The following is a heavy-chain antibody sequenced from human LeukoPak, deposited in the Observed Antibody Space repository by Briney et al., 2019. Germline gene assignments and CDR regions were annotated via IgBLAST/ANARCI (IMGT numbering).Heavy chain of an antibody. D-gene: IGHD5-18*01. CDR3: ARDEYSYGLHDIFDY. Sequence: ASVKVSCKASGYTFTSYAMNWVRQAPGQGLEWMGWINTNTGNPTYAQGFTGRFVFSLDTSVSTAYLQISSLKAEDTAVYYCARDEYSYGLHDIFDYWGQGTLVTVSS. V-gene: IGHV7-4-1*02. J-gene: IGHJ4*02. CDR1: GYTFTSYA. CDR2: INTNTGNP.